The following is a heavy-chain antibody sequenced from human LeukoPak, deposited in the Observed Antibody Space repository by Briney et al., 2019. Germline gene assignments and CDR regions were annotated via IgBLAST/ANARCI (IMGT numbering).Heavy chain of an antibody. CDR3: ARDRGVTKGTYFDY. V-gene: IGHV3-33*01. CDR1: G. D-gene: IGHD4-17*01. Sequence: GMHWVRQAPGKGLEWVAVIWYDGSNKYYADSVKGRFTISRDNSKNTLYLQMNSLRAEDTAVYYCARDRGVTKGTYFDYWGQGTLVTVSS. J-gene: IGHJ4*02. CDR2: IWYDGSNK.